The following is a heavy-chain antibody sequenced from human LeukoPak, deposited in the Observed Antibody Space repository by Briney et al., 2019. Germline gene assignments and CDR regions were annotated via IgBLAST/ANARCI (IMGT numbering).Heavy chain of an antibody. J-gene: IGHJ4*02. D-gene: IGHD2-21*02. Sequence: ASVKVSCKASGYTFTSYGISWVRQAPGQGLEWMGWISAYNGNTNYAQKLQGRVTMTTDTSTSTAYMELRSLRSDDTAVYYCARAVEGCGGDCSLDYFDYWGQGTLVTVSS. CDR2: ISAYNGNT. CDR3: ARAVEGCGGDCSLDYFDY. CDR1: GYTFTSYG. V-gene: IGHV1-18*01.